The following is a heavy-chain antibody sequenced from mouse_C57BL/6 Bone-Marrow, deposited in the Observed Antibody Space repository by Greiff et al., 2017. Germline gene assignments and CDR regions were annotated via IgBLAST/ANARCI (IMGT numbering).Heavy chain of an antibody. CDR2: ISSGGDYI. CDR1: GFTFSSYA. Sequence: EVHLVESGEGLVKPGGSLKLSCAASGFTFSSYAMSWVRQTPEKRLEWVAYISSGGDYIYYADTVKGRFTISRDNARNTLYLQMSSLKSEDTAMYYWTRDVGYYGISPFAYGGQGTLVTVSA. J-gene: IGHJ3*01. CDR3: TRDVGYYGISPFAY. V-gene: IGHV5-9-1*02. D-gene: IGHD1-1*01.